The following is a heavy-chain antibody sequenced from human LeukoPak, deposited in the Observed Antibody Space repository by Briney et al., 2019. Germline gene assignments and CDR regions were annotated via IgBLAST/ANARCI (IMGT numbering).Heavy chain of an antibody. J-gene: IGHJ4*02. V-gene: IGHV3-7*01. Sequence: GGSLRLSCTASGFTLSSSWMSWVRQPPGRGLEWVASIRQDGSQKYYVDSVKGRFTISRDNAKNSLYLQMNSLRAEDTAVYYCARLFRDVTTFDYWGQGTLVTVSS. CDR1: GFTLSSSW. CDR3: ARLFRDVTTFDY. D-gene: IGHD1-1*01. CDR2: IRQDGSQK.